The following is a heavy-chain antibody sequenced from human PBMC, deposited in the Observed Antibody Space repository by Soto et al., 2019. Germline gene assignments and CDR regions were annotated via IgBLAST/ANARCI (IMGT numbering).Heavy chain of an antibody. V-gene: IGHV1-3*01. Sequence: ASVKVSCKASGYTFTSYAVHWVRQAPGQRLEWMGWINAGNGNTKYSQKFQGRVTITRDTSASTAYMELSSLRSEDTAVYYCARDSSGYYPYFDYWGQGTLVTVSS. CDR3: ARDSSGYYPYFDY. CDR1: GYTFTSYA. J-gene: IGHJ4*02. CDR2: INAGNGNT. D-gene: IGHD3-22*01.